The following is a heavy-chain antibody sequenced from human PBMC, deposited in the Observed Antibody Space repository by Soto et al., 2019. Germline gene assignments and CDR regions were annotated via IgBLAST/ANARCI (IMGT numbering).Heavy chain of an antibody. J-gene: IGHJ6*02. D-gene: IGHD2-15*01. CDR1: GGSISSGGYY. CDR3: ARDQINDGGKYYYYYYGMDV. V-gene: IGHV4-31*03. CDR2: IYYSGST. Sequence: SETLSLTCTVSGGSISSGGYYWSWIRQHPGKGLEWIGYIYYSGSTYYNPSLKSRVTISVDTSKNQFSLKLSSVTAADTAVYYCARDQINDGGKYYYYYYGMDVWGQGTTVT.